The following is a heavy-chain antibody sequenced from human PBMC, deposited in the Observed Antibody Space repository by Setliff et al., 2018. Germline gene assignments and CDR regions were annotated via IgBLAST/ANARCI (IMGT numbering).Heavy chain of an antibody. CDR2: ISSYNDIT. J-gene: IGHJ3*01. CDR1: GYILNSYG. CDR3: AISSLSICSGGTCPNAFDV. Sequence: ASVKVSCKASGYILNSYGISWVRQAPGQGLEWMGWISSYNDITNYAQRFQGRVTLTTDMSTSAAYMELRSLGSDDTAVYYCAISSLSICSGGTCPNAFDVWGQGTKVTVSS. V-gene: IGHV1-18*01. D-gene: IGHD2-15*01.